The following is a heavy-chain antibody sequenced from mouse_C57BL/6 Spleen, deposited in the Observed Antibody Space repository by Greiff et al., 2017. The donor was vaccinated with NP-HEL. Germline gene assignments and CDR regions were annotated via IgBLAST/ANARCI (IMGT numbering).Heavy chain of an antibody. D-gene: IGHD1-1*01. CDR1: GYTFTSYW. CDR3: AREYYGKYYFDY. V-gene: IGHV1-55*01. J-gene: IGHJ2*01. Sequence: QVQLQQPGAELVKPGASVKMSCKASGYTFTSYWITWVKQRPGQGLEWIGDIYPGSGSTNYNEKFKSKATLTVDTSSSTAYMQLSSLTSEDSAVYYCAREYYGKYYFDYWGQGTTLTVSS. CDR2: IYPGSGST.